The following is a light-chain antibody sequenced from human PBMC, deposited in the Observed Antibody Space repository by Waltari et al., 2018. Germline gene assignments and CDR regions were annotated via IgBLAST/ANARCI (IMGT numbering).Light chain of an antibody. Sequence: DIQMTQSPSTLSASVGDRVTIACRASQSISGWLAWYQQKPGKAPNLLISKASSLQTGVPSRFNGSGSGTEFTLTINTLQPDDFATYHCQQLIHYLWTFGQGTKVEI. J-gene: IGKJ1*01. CDR3: QQLIHYLWT. V-gene: IGKV1-5*03. CDR1: QSISGW. CDR2: KAS.